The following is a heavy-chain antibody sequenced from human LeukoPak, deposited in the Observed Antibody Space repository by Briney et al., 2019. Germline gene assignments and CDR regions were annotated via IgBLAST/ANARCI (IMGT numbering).Heavy chain of an antibody. CDR2: ITSSSSYI. J-gene: IGHJ4*02. Sequence: PGGSLRLSCAASGFTFSSYSMNWVRQAPGKGLEWVSSITSSSSYIYYADSVKGRSTISRDNANNSLLLQMNSLRAEDTSVYYCATSDYGGLDYWGQGTLVTVSS. CDR3: ATSDYGGLDY. D-gene: IGHD4-23*01. CDR1: GFTFSSYS. V-gene: IGHV3-21*01.